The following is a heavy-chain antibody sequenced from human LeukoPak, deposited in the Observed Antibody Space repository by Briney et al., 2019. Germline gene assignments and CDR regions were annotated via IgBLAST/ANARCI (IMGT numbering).Heavy chain of an antibody. Sequence: GGSLRLSCAASGFTFSSYAMSWLRQAPGKGLDWVSTISGSGGSTYYADSVKGRFTISRDNSKNTLYLQMNSLRAEDTAVYYCAKCPDHGGNSGWFDPWGQGILVTVSS. CDR2: ISGSGGST. V-gene: IGHV3-23*01. D-gene: IGHD4-23*01. CDR1: GFTFSSYA. CDR3: AKCPDHGGNSGWFDP. J-gene: IGHJ5*02.